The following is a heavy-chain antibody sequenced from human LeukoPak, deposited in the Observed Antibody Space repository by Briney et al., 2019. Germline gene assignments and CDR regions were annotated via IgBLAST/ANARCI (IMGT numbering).Heavy chain of an antibody. V-gene: IGHV1-2*02. Sequence: ASVKVSCKASGYTFTGYYMHWVRQAPGQGLEWMGWINPNSGGTNYAQKFQGGVTMTRDTSISTAYMELSRLRSDDTAVYYCARIPSIGYSKYFDYWGQGTLVTVSS. CDR2: INPNSGGT. CDR1: GYTFTGYY. CDR3: ARIPSIGYSKYFDY. J-gene: IGHJ4*02. D-gene: IGHD3-22*01.